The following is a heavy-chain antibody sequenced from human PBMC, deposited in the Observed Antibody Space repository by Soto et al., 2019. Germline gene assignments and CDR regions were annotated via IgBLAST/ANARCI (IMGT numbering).Heavy chain of an antibody. J-gene: IGHJ4*02. CDR1: GFSLYVSGVG. D-gene: IGHD3-9*01. Sequence: SGRTLVNPIQTLTLTCTFSGFSLYVSGVGVGWIRQPPGKALEWLALIYWNDDKNYSPSLKNRVTITKDTSKNQVVLTMTNMDPVDTATYYCAHRPTNDILTGYYSYYFDYWGQGTPVTVSS. CDR2: IYWNDDK. CDR3: AHRPTNDILTGYYSYYFDY. V-gene: IGHV2-5*01.